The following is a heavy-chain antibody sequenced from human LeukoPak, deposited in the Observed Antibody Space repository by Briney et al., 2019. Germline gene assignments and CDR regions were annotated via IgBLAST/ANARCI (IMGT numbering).Heavy chain of an antibody. V-gene: IGHV4-59*11. D-gene: IGHD2-15*01. CDR1: GGAITSHY. CDR2: ISNSGST. J-gene: IGHJ6*03. Sequence: PSETLSLTCTVSGGAITSHYWTWIRQSPVKGLEWIGDISNSGSTSYNPSLKSRVTVSIDTSKNQFSLKLSSVTAADTAVYYCGRDALVGYFSYYYMDVWGKGTTVTVSS. CDR3: GRDALVGYFSYYYMDV.